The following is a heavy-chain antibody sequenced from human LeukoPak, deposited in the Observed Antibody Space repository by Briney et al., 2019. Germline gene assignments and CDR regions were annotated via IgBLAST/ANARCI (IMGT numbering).Heavy chain of an antibody. D-gene: IGHD2-2*01. V-gene: IGHV3-74*01. Sequence: GGSLRLSCAASGFSFSSYWMHWVRQAPGKGLVWVSRINSDGSITTYADSVKGRFTISRDNAKDTLYLQMNSLRAEDTAVYYCARDRVYCGSTSCYAYYFDYWGQGTLVTVSS. CDR1: GFSFSSYW. CDR3: ARDRVYCGSTSCYAYYFDY. CDR2: INSDGSIT. J-gene: IGHJ4*02.